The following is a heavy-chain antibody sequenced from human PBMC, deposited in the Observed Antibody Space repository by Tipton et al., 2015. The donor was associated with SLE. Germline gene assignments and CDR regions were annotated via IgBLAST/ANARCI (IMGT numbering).Heavy chain of an antibody. CDR2: IYPGDSDT. CDR3: ARSVWWLPPDYYYYMDV. D-gene: IGHD5-12*01. Sequence: QSGAEVKKPGESLKISCKGSGYSFISYWIGWVRQMPGKGLGWMGIIYPGDSDTRYSPSLQGQVTISADKSISTAYLQWSSLKASDTAMYYCARSVWWLPPDYYYYMDVWGKGTTVTVSS. J-gene: IGHJ6*03. CDR1: GYSFISYW. V-gene: IGHV5-51*03.